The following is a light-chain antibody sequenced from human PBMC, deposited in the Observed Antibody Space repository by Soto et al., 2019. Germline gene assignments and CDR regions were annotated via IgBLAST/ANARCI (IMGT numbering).Light chain of an antibody. V-gene: IGKV3-20*01. Sequence: EILLTQSPATLSLSTGERATLSCRASQSVSSSLAWYQQKPGQAPRLLIYGVSTGATCIPDRFSVSGSGTDFTLTISRLEPEDFAVYDCQVYGSSSKTFGQGTKVDIK. CDR2: GVS. J-gene: IGKJ1*01. CDR1: QSVSSS. CDR3: QVYGSSSKT.